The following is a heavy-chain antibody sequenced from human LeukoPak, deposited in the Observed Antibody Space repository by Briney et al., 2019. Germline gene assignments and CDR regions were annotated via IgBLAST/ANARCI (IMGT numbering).Heavy chain of an antibody. CDR1: GFTFSSYE. CDR2: ISSSGSTI. CDR3: AELGITMIGGV. V-gene: IGHV3-48*03. D-gene: IGHD3-10*02. J-gene: IGHJ6*04. Sequence: TGGSPRLSCAASGFTFSSYEMNWVRQAPGKGLEWVSYISSSGSTIYYADSVKGRFTISRDNAKNSLHLQMNSLRAEDTAVYYCAELGITMIGGVWGKGTTVTISS.